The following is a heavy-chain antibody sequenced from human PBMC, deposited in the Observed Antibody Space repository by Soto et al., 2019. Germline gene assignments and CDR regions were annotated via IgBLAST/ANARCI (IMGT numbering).Heavy chain of an antibody. V-gene: IGHV3-15*01. CDR1: GFSFENAW. J-gene: IGHJ4*02. D-gene: IGHD1-26*01. CDR2: IKSNTAGGTT. Sequence: SLRLPCAASGFSFENAWMNWVRQAPGKGLEWVGRIKSNTAGGTTDYAAPVKGRLSISRNDSKNIVYQQMSSLKTEDSAVYFCTTDRLGSLILAWAYWGQGTVVTVSS. CDR3: TTDRLGSLILAWAY.